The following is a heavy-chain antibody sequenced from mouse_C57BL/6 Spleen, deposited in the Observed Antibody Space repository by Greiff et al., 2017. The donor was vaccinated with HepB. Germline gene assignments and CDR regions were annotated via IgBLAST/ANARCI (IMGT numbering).Heavy chain of an antibody. D-gene: IGHD4-1*01. CDR3: ARSPLTGTWYFDV. CDR1: GFTFTDYY. V-gene: IGHV7-3*01. J-gene: IGHJ1*03. CDR2: IRNKANGYTT. Sequence: EVKVVESGGGLVQPGGSLSLSCAASGFTFTDYYMSWVRQPPGKALEWLGFIRNKANGYTTEYSASVKGRFTISRDNSQSILYLQMNALRAEDSATYYCARSPLTGTWYFDVWGTGTTVTVSS.